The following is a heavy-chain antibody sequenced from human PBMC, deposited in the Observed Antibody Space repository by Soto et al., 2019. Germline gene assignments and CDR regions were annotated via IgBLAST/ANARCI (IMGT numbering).Heavy chain of an antibody. CDR2: SRGSGTRT. CDR3: AKVSGYGGYDENDY. J-gene: IGHJ4*02. D-gene: IGHD5-12*01. V-gene: IGHV3-23*01. Sequence: GGPLRLPCTASGFTFVNYAMHWTRQAPGKGLGWVSVSRGSGTRTYYADSVKGRFTISRENSRNMLYLQMNNLRAEDRALYFCAKVSGYGGYDENDYWGQGTLVTVSS. CDR1: GFTFVNYA.